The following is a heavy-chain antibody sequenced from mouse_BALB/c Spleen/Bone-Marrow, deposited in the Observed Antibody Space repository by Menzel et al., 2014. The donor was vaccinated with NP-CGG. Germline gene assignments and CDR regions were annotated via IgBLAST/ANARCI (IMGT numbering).Heavy chain of an antibody. CDR3: ARWLGPGWYFDV. CDR2: INPGSGGT. V-gene: IGHV1-54*01. D-gene: IGHD4-1*01. Sequence: VQLQQSGAELVRPGTSVKVSCKASGYAFTDYLIEWVKQRPGQGLEWIGVINPGSGGTHYNEKFKGKATLTADKSSSTAYMQLSSLTSDDSADYFCARWLGPGWYFDVWGAGTTVTVSS. CDR1: GYAFTDYL. J-gene: IGHJ1*01.